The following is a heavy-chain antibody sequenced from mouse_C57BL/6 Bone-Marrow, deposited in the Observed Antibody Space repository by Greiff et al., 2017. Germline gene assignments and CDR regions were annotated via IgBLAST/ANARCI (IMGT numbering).Heavy chain of an antibody. D-gene: IGHD2-4*01. Sequence: QVQLKQPGAELVKPGASVKMSCKASGYTFTSYWITWVKQRPGQGLEWIGDIYPGSGSTNYNEKFKSKATLTVDPSSSTAYMQLSSLTSEDSAVYYCARGDYYDYDGDWYFDVWGTGTTVTVSS. V-gene: IGHV1-55*01. CDR1: GYTFTSYW. J-gene: IGHJ1*03. CDR3: ARGDYYDYDGDWYFDV. CDR2: IYPGSGST.